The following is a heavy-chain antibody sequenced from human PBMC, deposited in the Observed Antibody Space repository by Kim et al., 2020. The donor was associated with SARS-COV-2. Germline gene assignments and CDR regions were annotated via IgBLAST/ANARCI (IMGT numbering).Heavy chain of an antibody. CDR1: GFTFSDYY. CDR3: ATLGYCSGGSCLNYYYGMDV. CDR2: ISSSSSYT. Sequence: GGSLRLSCAASGFTFSDYYMSWIRQAPGKGLELVSYISSSSSYTNYADSVKGRFTISRDNAKNSLYLQMNSLRAEDTAVYYCATLGYCSGGSCLNYYYGMDVWGQGTTVTVSS. D-gene: IGHD2-15*01. J-gene: IGHJ6*02. V-gene: IGHV3-11*06.